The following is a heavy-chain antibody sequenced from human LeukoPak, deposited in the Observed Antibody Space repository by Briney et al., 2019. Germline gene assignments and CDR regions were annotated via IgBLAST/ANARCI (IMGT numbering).Heavy chain of an antibody. CDR1: GFTFSSYS. D-gene: IGHD6-19*01. CDR2: ISSSSSYI. CDR3: ARDGGYSSGFDY. J-gene: IGHJ4*02. Sequence: GGSLRLSCAASGFTFSSYSTNWVRQAPGKGLEWVSSISSSSSYIYYADSVKGRFTISRDNAKNSLYLQMNSLRAEDTAVYYCARDGGYSSGFDYRGQGTLVTVSS. V-gene: IGHV3-21*01.